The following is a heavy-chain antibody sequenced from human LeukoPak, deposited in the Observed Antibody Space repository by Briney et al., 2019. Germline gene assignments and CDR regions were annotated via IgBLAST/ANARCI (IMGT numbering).Heavy chain of an antibody. V-gene: IGHV1-18*01. CDR2: ISAYNGNT. D-gene: IGHD3-10*01. Sequence: GASVKVSCEASGYTFTSYGISWVRQAPGQGLEWMGWISAYNGNTNYAQKLQGRVTMTRDTSISTAYMELSRLRSDDTAVYYCARVRLLMVRGVMVPLFDYWGQGTLVTVSS. CDR3: ARVRLLMVRGVMVPLFDY. J-gene: IGHJ4*02. CDR1: GYTFTSYG.